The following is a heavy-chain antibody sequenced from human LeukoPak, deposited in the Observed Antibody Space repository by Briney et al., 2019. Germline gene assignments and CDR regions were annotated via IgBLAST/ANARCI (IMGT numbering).Heavy chain of an antibody. CDR1: GFSFSSYE. CDR3: ARGSWNFEY. CDR2: ISSSSSTI. J-gene: IGHJ4*02. V-gene: IGHV3-48*03. D-gene: IGHD6-13*01. Sequence: GGSLRLSCASSGFSFSSYEMTWVRQAPGKGLEWVSYISSSSSTIYYADSVKGRFTISRDNAKNSLYLQMNSLRAEDTAVYFCARGSWNFEYWGQGTLVTVSS.